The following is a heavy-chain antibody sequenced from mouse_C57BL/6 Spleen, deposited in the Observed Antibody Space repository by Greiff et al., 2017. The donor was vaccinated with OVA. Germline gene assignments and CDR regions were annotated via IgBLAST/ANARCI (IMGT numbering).Heavy chain of an antibody. CDR2: IDPNSGGT. J-gene: IGHJ4*01. CDR3: EREGPDDYDGGGYAMDY. CDR1: GYTFTSYW. V-gene: IGHV1-72*01. D-gene: IGHD2-4*01. Sequence: QVQLQQPGAELVKPGASVKLSCKASGYTFTSYWMHWVKQRPGRGLEWIGRIDPNSGGTKYNEKFKSKATLTVDKPSSTAYMQLSSLTSEDSAVYYCEREGPDDYDGGGYAMDYWGQGTSVTVSS.